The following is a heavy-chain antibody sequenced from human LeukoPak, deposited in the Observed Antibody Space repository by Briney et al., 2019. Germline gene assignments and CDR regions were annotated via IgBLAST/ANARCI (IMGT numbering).Heavy chain of an antibody. V-gene: IGHV1-24*01. Sequence: ASVKVSCKVSGYTLTELSMHWVRQAPGKGLEWMGGFDPEDGETIYAQKFQGRVTMTEDTSTDTAYMELSSLRSEDTAAYYCATDVGSGFSLPDSWGQGTLVTVSS. J-gene: IGHJ4*02. D-gene: IGHD6-19*01. CDR2: FDPEDGET. CDR1: GYTLTELS. CDR3: ATDVGSGFSLPDS.